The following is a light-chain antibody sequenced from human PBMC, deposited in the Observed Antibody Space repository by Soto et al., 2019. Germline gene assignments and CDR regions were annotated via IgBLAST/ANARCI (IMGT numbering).Light chain of an antibody. V-gene: IGKV3D-20*02. J-gene: IGKJ1*01. CDR3: QHYNNWPPWT. CDR1: QSLSSNF. Sequence: EIVLTQSPATLSLSPGERATLSCRASQSLSSNFLAWYQQKPGQPPRLLIYDSSTRATGFPDRFSGSGSGTDFTLTIIRLEPEDFAVYYCQHYNNWPPWTFGQGTKVDIK. CDR2: DSS.